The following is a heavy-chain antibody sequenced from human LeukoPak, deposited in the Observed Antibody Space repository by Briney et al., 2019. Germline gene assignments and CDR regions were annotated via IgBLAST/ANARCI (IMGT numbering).Heavy chain of an antibody. V-gene: IGHV1-24*01. CDR3: ATGQYSSSWYGY. CDR1: GYTLTELS. Sequence: ASVKVSCKVSGYTLTELSMHWVRQAPGKGIEWMGGFDPEDGETIYAQKFQGRVTMTEDTSTDTAYMELSSLRSEDTAVYYCATGQYSSSWYGYWGQGTLVTVSS. J-gene: IGHJ4*02. D-gene: IGHD6-13*01. CDR2: FDPEDGET.